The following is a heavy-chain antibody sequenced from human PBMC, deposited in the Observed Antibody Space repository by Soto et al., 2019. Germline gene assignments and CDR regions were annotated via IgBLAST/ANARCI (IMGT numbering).Heavy chain of an antibody. D-gene: IGHD3-3*01. CDR1: GDSVSSNSAA. CDR2: TYYRSKWYN. J-gene: IGHJ4*02. CDR3: ARNPDKLDFWSGYYTKFDY. Sequence: QSQTLSLPCAISGDSVSSNSAAWNWIRQSPSRGLEWLGRTYYRSKWYNDYAVSVKSRITINPDTSKNQFSLQLNSVTPEDTAVYYCARNPDKLDFWSGYYTKFDYWGQGTLVTVSS. V-gene: IGHV6-1*01.